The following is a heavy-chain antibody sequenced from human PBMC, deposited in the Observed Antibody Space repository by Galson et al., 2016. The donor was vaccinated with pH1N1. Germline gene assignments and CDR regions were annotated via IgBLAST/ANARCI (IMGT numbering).Heavy chain of an antibody. J-gene: IGHJ4*02. CDR3: AKVVRGSSWPSSDY. D-gene: IGHD6-13*01. CDR1: GFTFTSYA. V-gene: IGHV3-30*04. CDR2: ILYDGTNE. Sequence: SLRLSCAASGFTFTSYAMHWVRQAPGKGLEWVAVILYDGTNEYYADSVKGRFTISRDKTQSTVYLQMNSLRAEDTAVYYCAKVVRGSSWPSSDYWGQGTLVTVSS.